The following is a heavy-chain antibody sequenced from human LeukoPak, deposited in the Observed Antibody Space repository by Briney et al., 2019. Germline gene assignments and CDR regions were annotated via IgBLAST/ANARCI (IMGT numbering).Heavy chain of an antibody. D-gene: IGHD3-22*01. Sequence: GGSLRLSCAASGFTFSSYSMNWVRQAPGKGLEWVSSISSSSSSYIYYADSVKGRFTISRDNAKNSLYLQMNSLRAEDTAVYYCARDERRYYDSSGYLIDYWGQGTLVTVSS. CDR1: GFTFSSYS. J-gene: IGHJ4*02. CDR2: ISSSSSSYI. CDR3: ARDERRYYDSSGYLIDY. V-gene: IGHV3-21*01.